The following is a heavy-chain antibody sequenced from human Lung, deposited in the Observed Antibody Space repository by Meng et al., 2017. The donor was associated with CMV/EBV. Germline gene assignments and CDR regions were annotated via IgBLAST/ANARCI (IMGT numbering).Heavy chain of an antibody. D-gene: IGHD5-18*01. V-gene: IGHV1-2*02. Sequence: SXXVSXKASGYTFIGYYIHWVRQAPGQGLEWMGCINPNSDGTNYAQKFQGRVTMTRDTSISTAYMELNRLRFDDTAVYYCARSAQLWLDHFDYWGQGTLVTVSS. CDR1: GYTFIGYY. J-gene: IGHJ4*02. CDR3: ARSAQLWLDHFDY. CDR2: INPNSDGT.